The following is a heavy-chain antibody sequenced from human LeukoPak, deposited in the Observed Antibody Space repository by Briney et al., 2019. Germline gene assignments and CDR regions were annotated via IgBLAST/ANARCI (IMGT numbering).Heavy chain of an antibody. D-gene: IGHD3-16*02. J-gene: IGHJ3*02. Sequence: SETLSLTCSVPGGSIGRGGYYWTWIRQHPGKGLEWIGYIYYTGTTYYNPSLKSRVTISVDTSKNQFSLKLSSVTAADTAVYYCARAPRLRSFDIWGQGTMVTVSS. CDR3: ARAPRLRSFDI. V-gene: IGHV4-31*03. CDR1: GGSIGRGGYY. CDR2: IYYTGTT.